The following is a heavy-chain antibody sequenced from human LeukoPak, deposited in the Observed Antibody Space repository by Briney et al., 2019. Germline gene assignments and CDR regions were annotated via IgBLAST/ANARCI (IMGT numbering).Heavy chain of an antibody. J-gene: IGHJ4*02. CDR3: ATPGRLGYSSSWYNY. CDR1: GFTFSNYW. CDR2: IKQDGSDE. D-gene: IGHD6-13*01. Sequence: GGSLRLSCEASGFTFSNYWMTWVRQAPGKGLEWVANIKQDGSDENYVDSVKGRFTISRDNGKNSLYLQMNSLRAEDTAVYYCATPGRLGYSSSWYNYWGQGTLVTVSS. V-gene: IGHV3-7*01.